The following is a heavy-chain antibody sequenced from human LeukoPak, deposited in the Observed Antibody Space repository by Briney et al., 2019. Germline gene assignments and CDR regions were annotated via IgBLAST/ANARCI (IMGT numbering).Heavy chain of an antibody. Sequence: SETLSLTCAVYGESFSGHYWSWIRQSPEKGLEWIGESNHGGSTKYNPSLKSRVTISVDTSKNQFSLRLNSVTAADTAVYYCARRPRSSGSDDGPSGLDSWGQGTLVTVSS. CDR3: ARRPRSSGSDDGPSGLDS. V-gene: IGHV4-34*01. D-gene: IGHD3-22*01. CDR1: GESFSGHY. CDR2: SNHGGST. J-gene: IGHJ4*02.